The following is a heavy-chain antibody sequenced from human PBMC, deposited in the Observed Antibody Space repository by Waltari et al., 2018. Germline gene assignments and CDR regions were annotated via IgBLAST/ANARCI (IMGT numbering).Heavy chain of an antibody. CDR1: GFPFSSYL. D-gene: IGHD2-15*01. V-gene: IGHV3-7*01. CDR3: ARLHSANY. CDR2: INADGSEK. J-gene: IGHJ4*02. Sequence: EVQVVESGGDLVEPGGSLRLSCAASGFPFSSYLMTWVRQAPGKGLEWVANINADGSEKEYVDSVKGRFTISRDNAKNSLYLQMNSLRVEDTAVYYCARLHSANYWGQGTLVTVSS.